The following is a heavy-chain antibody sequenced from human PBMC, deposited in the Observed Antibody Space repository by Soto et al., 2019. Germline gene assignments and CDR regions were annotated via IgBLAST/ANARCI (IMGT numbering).Heavy chain of an antibody. Sequence: GGSLRLSCAASGFTFDHYIIHWVRQAPGKGLEWVSLITYNGDSTYYADSVKGRFSISRDNSKNSLYLQMNSLRTEDTALYYCAKDNSGSIDYWGQGTLVTVSS. V-gene: IGHV3-43*01. D-gene: IGHD5-12*01. CDR2: ITYNGDST. CDR3: AKDNSGSIDY. CDR1: GFTFDHYI. J-gene: IGHJ4*02.